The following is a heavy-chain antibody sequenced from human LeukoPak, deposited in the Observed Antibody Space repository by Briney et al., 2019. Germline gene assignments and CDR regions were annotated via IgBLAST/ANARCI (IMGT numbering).Heavy chain of an antibody. CDR2: INHSGST. J-gene: IGHJ4*02. Sequence: SETLSLTCAVYGGSFSGYYWSWIRQPPGKGLEWIGEINHSGSTNYNPSLKSRVTISVDTSKNQSSLKLSSVTAADTAVYYCARGPIVVVPAAFDYWGQGTLVTVSS. CDR1: GGSFSGYY. D-gene: IGHD2-2*01. V-gene: IGHV4-34*01. CDR3: ARGPIVVVPAAFDY.